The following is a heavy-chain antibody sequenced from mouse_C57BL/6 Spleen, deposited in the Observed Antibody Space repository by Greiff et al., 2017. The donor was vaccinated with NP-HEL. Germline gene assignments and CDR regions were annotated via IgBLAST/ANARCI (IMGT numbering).Heavy chain of an antibody. J-gene: IGHJ4*01. D-gene: IGHD1-1*01. V-gene: IGHV6-6*01. Sequence: VQLKESGGGLVQPGGSMKLSCAASGFTFSDAWMDWVRQSPEKGLEWVAEIRNKANNHATYYAESVKGRFTISRDDSKSSVYLQMNSLRAEDTGIYYCTKGYGSHYAMDYWGQGTSVTVSS. CDR2: IRNKANNHAT. CDR1: GFTFSDAW. CDR3: TKGYGSHYAMDY.